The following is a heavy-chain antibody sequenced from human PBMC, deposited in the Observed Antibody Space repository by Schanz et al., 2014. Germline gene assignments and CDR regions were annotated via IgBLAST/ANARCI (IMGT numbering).Heavy chain of an antibody. CDR1: GFTFSSYS. V-gene: IGHV3-48*04. J-gene: IGHJ4*02. Sequence: EVQLVESGGGLVQPGKSLRLSCTASGFTFSSYSMNWVRQAPGKGLEWVSYISGSSRTIYYADSMKGRFTISRDNAKSSLYLQMNSLRVEDTAVYYCAASSGWHPSTDYWGQGTLVTVSS. CDR3: AASSGWHPSTDY. CDR2: ISGSSRTI. D-gene: IGHD6-19*01.